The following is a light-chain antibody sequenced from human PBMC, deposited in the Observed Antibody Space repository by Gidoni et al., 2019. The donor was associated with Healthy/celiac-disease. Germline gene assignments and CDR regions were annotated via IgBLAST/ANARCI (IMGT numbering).Light chain of an antibody. CDR2: DNN. CDR3: GAWDNILSAVV. V-gene: IGLV1-51*01. CDR1: SSNIGNNH. Sequence: QSVLTQPPSVSAAPGQKVTIPCSGSSSNIGNNHLSWYQQLPGTAPRLLIYDNNKRPSGIPDRFSGSKSGTSATLGITGIQTGDEADYYCGAWDNILSAVVFGGGSKLTVL. J-gene: IGLJ2*01.